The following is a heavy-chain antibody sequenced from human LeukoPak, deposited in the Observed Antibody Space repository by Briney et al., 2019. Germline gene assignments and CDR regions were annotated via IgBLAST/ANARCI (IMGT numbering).Heavy chain of an antibody. CDR1: GGSFSGYY. V-gene: IGHV4-34*01. CDR3: ARSRSSTAMVTQ. J-gene: IGHJ4*02. D-gene: IGHD5-18*01. Sequence: SETLSLTCAVYGGSFSGYYWSWIRQPPGKGLEWIGEINHSGSTNYNPSLKSRVTISVDTSENQFSLKLSSVTAADTAVYYCARSRSSTAMVTQWGQGTLVTVSS. CDR2: INHSGST.